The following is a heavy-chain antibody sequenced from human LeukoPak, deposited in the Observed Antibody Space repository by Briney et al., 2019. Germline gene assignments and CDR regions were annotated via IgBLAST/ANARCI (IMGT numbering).Heavy chain of an antibody. CDR2: ISAYNGDI. J-gene: IGHJ6*03. CDR3: ARVSGAGDYYMDV. Sequence: ASVKVSCKPSGYTFTDYGINWVRQAPGQGLEWMGLISAYNGDINYAQKFQGSVSMTTDTSTSTAFMDLRSLRSGDTAVYYCARVSGAGDYYMDVWGKGTTVTVSS. V-gene: IGHV1-18*01. CDR1: GYTFTDYG. D-gene: IGHD3-10*01.